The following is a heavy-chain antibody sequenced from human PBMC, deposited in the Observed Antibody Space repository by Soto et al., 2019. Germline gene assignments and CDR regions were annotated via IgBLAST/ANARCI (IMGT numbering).Heavy chain of an antibody. Sequence: GSLRLSFAASGLIFSNSGRHGVGQAPGKGLEWVAVTSFDGSHRFYSDSVKGRVTISRDNSKNTLYLQINSLRPEDTAVYYCVKDKAPNYYYGMDVWGQGTTVTVSS. J-gene: IGHJ6*02. V-gene: IGHV3-30*18. CDR2: TSFDGSHR. CDR3: VKDKAPNYYYGMDV. CDR1: GLIFSNSG.